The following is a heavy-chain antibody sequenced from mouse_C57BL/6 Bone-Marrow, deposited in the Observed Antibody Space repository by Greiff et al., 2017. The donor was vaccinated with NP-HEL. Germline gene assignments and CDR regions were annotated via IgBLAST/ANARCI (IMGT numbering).Heavy chain of an antibody. D-gene: IGHD1-1*01. CDR1: GFSLTSYG. CDR2: IWGGGST. J-gene: IGHJ4*01. V-gene: IGHV2-9*01. Sequence: QVQLQQSGPGLVAPSQSLSITCTVSGFSLTSYGVDWVRQPPGKGLEWLGVIWGGGSTNYNSALMSRLSISKDNSKSQVFLKMNRLQTDDTAMYYCAKHYGSSLYAMDCWGQGASVTVAS. CDR3: AKHYGSSLYAMDC.